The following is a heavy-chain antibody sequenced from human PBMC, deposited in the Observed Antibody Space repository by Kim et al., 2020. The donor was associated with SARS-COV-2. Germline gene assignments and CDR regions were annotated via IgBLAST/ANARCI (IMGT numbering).Heavy chain of an antibody. CDR2: FLPIFGTG. Sequence: SVKVSCKASGAALRNLVFSWVRQAPGQGLEWMGSFLPIFGTGKVAQKFQGRVTITADASSLTTYLELTSLTSDDTAVYFCARDRDGAGNFQSPLAEYGMGRRGPGTTVIVSS. V-gene: IGHV1-69*13. J-gene: IGHJ6*02. CDR3: ARDRDGAGNFQSPLAEYGMGR. D-gene: IGHD3-10*01. CDR1: GAALRNLV.